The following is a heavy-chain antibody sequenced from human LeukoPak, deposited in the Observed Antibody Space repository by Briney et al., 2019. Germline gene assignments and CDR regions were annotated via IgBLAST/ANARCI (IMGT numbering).Heavy chain of an antibody. V-gene: IGHV1-69*13. J-gene: IGHJ4*02. CDR2: FIPIFATT. CDR1: GGTFSSDT. Sequence: SVKVSCKASGGTFSSDTISWVRQAPGQSLEWMGAFIPIFATTHFAQKFRDRVTFTADDSTGTAYMELSSLRSDDTAMYYCARHQEAAAASGYFVYWGQGTLVTVSS. CDR3: ARHQEAAAASGYFVY. D-gene: IGHD6-13*01.